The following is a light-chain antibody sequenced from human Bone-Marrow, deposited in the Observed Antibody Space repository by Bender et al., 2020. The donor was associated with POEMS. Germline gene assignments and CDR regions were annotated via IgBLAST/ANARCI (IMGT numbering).Light chain of an antibody. Sequence: QSVLTQPPSVSDAPRQRVTISCSGSDSNIGKNAVNWYQQLPGKAPKLLIYINNQRPSGVPDRFSGSKSGTSASLAISGLQSEDEADYYCAAWEDSLNGWVFGGGTKLTVL. J-gene: IGLJ3*02. V-gene: IGLV1-36*01. CDR2: INN. CDR1: DSNIGKNA. CDR3: AAWEDSLNGWV.